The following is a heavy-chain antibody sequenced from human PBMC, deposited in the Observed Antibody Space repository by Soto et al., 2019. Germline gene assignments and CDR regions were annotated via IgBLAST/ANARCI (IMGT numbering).Heavy chain of an antibody. D-gene: IGHD3-9*01. V-gene: IGHV4-39*01. J-gene: IGHJ4*02. CDR1: SGSISSSSYY. CDR2: IYYGGTT. CDR3: ARHRGYYDILTGYYTELNFDY. Sequence: QLQLQESGPGLVKPSETLSLTCTVSSGSISSSSYYWGWIRQPPGKGLEWIGSIYYGGTTYYNPSLKSRVNITVDTSKNQFSLKLSSVTAADTAVYYCARHRGYYDILTGYYTELNFDYWGQGTLVTVSS.